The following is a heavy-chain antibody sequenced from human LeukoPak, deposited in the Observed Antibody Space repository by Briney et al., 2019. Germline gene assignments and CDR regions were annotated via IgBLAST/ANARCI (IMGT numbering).Heavy chain of an antibody. Sequence: ASVKVSCKASGGTFSSYAISWVRQAPGQGLEWMGGIIPIFGTENYAQKSQGRVTITTDESTSTGYMELSSLRSEDTAVYYCARVALSIATHRPRAYYMDVWGKGTTVTVSS. J-gene: IGHJ6*03. CDR2: IIPIFGTE. D-gene: IGHD6-6*01. V-gene: IGHV1-69*05. CDR3: ARVALSIATHRPRAYYMDV. CDR1: GGTFSSYA.